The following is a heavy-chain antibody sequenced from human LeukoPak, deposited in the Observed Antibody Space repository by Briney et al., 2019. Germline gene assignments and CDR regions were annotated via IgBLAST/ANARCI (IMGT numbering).Heavy chain of an antibody. D-gene: IGHD2/OR15-2a*01. CDR1: GYTFTSYG. CDR3: ARDLGGGGGIVSNYYYGMDV. CDR2: INPSGGSA. J-gene: IGHJ6*02. Sequence: ASVKVSCKASGYTFTSYGISWVRQAPGQGLEWMGIINPSGGSAGYAQRFQGRVTMTRDTSTSTVYMELSSLRSEDTAVYYCARDLGGGGGIVSNYYYGMDVWGQGTTVTVSS. V-gene: IGHV1-46*01.